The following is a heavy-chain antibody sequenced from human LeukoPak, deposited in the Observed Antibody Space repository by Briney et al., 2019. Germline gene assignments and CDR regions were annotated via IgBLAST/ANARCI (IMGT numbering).Heavy chain of an antibody. Sequence: PGGSLRLSCAASGFTFSSYWMSWVRQAPGKGLEWVANIKQDGSEKYYVDSVKGRFTISRDNSKNTLYLQMNSLRAEDTAVYYCAKDRGEGSSSWYFDYWGQGTLVTVSS. CDR2: IKQDGSEK. V-gene: IGHV3-7*03. CDR1: GFTFSSYW. CDR3: AKDRGEGSSSWYFDY. D-gene: IGHD6-13*01. J-gene: IGHJ4*02.